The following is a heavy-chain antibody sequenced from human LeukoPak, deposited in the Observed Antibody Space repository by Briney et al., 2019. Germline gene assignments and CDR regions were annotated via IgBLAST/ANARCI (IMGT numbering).Heavy chain of an antibody. CDR3: ATEFREYDSGSQYFQH. CDR2: ISFDGINK. CDR1: GFSLSSYA. Sequence: GGSLRLSCAASGFSLSSYAVHWVRQAPGKGLEWVTLISFDGINKSYADSVKGRFTISRDNSKNTLYLQMNSLRDEDTAVYYCATEFREYDSGSQYFQHWGQGTLVTVSS. D-gene: IGHD6-19*01. J-gene: IGHJ1*01. V-gene: IGHV3-30*04.